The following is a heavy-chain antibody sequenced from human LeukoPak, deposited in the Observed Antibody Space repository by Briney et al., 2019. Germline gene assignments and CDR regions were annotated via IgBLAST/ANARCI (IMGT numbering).Heavy chain of an antibody. Sequence: GGSLRLSCAASGFTFSTYWMSWVRQAPGKGLVWVSRVNSDGSNTIYADSVKGRFTISRDNAKNTLYLQMNSLRAEDTAVYYCATSYFGSVYWGQGALVTVSS. D-gene: IGHD3-10*01. J-gene: IGHJ4*02. CDR1: GFTFSTYW. CDR3: ATSYFGSVY. V-gene: IGHV3-74*01. CDR2: VNSDGSNT.